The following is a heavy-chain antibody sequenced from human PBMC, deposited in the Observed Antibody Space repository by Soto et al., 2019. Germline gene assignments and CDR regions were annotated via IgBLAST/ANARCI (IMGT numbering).Heavy chain of an antibody. Sequence: SETLSVTCTVSGGSVRGYYWTWIRQPPGKGLEWIFCIDDTGRTKYNPSLKSRVAISVDTSENQFYLKPSSVTAADTAVYYCAREVSSHVSRYFHXCGKGTLVTLSX. CDR1: GGSVRGYY. D-gene: IGHD3-10*02. J-gene: IGHJ4*02. CDR3: AREVSSHVSRYFHX. V-gene: IGHV4-59*02. CDR2: IDDTGRT.